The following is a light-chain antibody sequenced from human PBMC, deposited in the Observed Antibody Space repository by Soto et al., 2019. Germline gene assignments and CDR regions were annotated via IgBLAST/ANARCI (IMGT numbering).Light chain of an antibody. CDR1: QFINKY. Sequence: DIQMTQSPSSLSASVGDRVTITCRASQFINKYLSWYQQKPGKAPKALIYAASTLQSGVPSRFSGSGSGRDFTLTINWLQPEDFATYYCQQSYSTPWTFGQGTRVDI. V-gene: IGKV1-39*01. J-gene: IGKJ1*01. CDR3: QQSYSTPWT. CDR2: AAS.